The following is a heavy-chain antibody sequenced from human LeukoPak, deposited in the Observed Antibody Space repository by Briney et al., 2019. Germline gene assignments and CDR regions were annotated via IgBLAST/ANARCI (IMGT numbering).Heavy chain of an antibody. D-gene: IGHD3-3*01. CDR3: VGSGFDFWSGYYP. CDR1: GGSISSSSYY. V-gene: IGHV4-39*01. Sequence: SETLSLTCTVSGGSISSSSYYWGWIRKPPGKGLEWIGSIYYSGSTYYNPSLKSRVTISVDTSKNQFSLKLSSVTAADTAVYYCVGSGFDFWSGYYPWGQGTLVTVSS. J-gene: IGHJ5*02. CDR2: IYYSGST.